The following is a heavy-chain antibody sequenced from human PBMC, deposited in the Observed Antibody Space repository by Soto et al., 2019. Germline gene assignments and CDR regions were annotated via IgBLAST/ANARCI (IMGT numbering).Heavy chain of an antibody. J-gene: IGHJ6*03. D-gene: IGHD2-2*01. Sequence: PVKVSCKTAGYSFTNYYLHWGRKAPGQGLEWMGIINPNVGSTNYAQKFQGRVTMTRDTSTSTVYMELSSLRSEDTAVFYCARGDIIVVPAAAGHYYFMDVWGKGTTVTVSS. CDR3: ARGDIIVVPAAAGHYYFMDV. V-gene: IGHV1-46*03. CDR2: INPNVGST. CDR1: GYSFTNYY.